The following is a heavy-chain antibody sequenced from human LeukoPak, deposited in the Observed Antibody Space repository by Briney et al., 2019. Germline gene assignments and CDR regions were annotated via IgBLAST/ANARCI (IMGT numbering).Heavy chain of an antibody. J-gene: IGHJ3*02. V-gene: IGHV3-49*04. CDR3: TRGELLWFGESAFDI. CDR1: GFTFSSYG. Sequence: QPGGSLRLSCAASGFTFSSYGMHWVRQAPGKGLEWVGFIRSKAYGGTTEYAASVKGRFTISRDDSKSIAYLQMNSLKTEDTAVYYCTRGELLWFGESAFDIWGQGTMVTVSS. CDR2: IRSKAYGGTT. D-gene: IGHD3-10*01.